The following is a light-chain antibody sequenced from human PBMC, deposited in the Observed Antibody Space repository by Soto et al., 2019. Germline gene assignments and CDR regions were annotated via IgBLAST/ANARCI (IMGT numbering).Light chain of an antibody. J-gene: IGLJ1*01. CDR2: DVS. V-gene: IGLV2-14*03. Sequence: QSALTRPASVSGSPGQSITISCTGTSSDVGGYNYVSWYQQHPGKVPKLMIYDVSNRPSGVSNRFSGSKSGNTASLTISGLQAEDEADYYCGSYTSSSTYVFGIGTKVTVL. CDR1: SSDVGGYNY. CDR3: GSYTSSSTYV.